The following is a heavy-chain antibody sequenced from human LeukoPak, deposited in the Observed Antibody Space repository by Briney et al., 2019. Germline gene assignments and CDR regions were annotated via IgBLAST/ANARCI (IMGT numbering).Heavy chain of an antibody. Sequence: GGSLRLSCAASGFTFSSYAMTWVRQAPGKGLEWVSTISGSGGSTYYADSVKGRFTISRDNSKNTLYLQMNSLRAEDTAVYYCAKDLSLWFGELLVPYYFDYWGQGTLVTVSS. J-gene: IGHJ4*02. CDR2: ISGSGGST. D-gene: IGHD3-10*01. V-gene: IGHV3-23*01. CDR3: AKDLSLWFGELLVPYYFDY. CDR1: GFTFSSYA.